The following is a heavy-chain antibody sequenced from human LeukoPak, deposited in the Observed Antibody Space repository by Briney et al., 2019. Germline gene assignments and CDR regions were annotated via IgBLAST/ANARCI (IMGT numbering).Heavy chain of an antibody. CDR3: ARESPFAFDY. J-gene: IGHJ4*02. V-gene: IGHV1-69*05. CDR2: IIPIFGTA. Sequence: SVKVSCKSSGGTFSSYAISWVRQAPGQGLEWMGRIIPIFGTANYAQKFQGRVTITTDESTSTAYMELSSLRSEDTAVCYCARESPFAFDYWGQGTLVTVSS. CDR1: GGTFSSYA.